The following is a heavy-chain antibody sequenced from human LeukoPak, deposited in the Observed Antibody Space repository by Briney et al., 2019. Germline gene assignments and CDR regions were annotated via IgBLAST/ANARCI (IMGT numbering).Heavy chain of an antibody. CDR1: GFIFSTYA. V-gene: IGHV3-30*04. CDR3: ARDDIIVGATTLDY. J-gene: IGHJ4*02. D-gene: IGHD1-26*01. Sequence: GRSLRLSCEAPGFIFSTYAMHWVRQAPGKGLEWLAVISSDGSNKYHVDSVKGRFTISRDNSKNTLYLEMDSVRLGDTAVYYCARDDIIVGATTLDYWGQGTLVTVSS. CDR2: ISSDGSNK.